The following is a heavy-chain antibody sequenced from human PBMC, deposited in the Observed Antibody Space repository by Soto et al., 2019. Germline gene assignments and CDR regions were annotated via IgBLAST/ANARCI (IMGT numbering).Heavy chain of an antibody. CDR2: IYYSGST. CDR1: GGSISSYY. J-gene: IGHJ4*02. CDR3: ARHYYGGYDY. D-gene: IGHD5-12*01. V-gene: IGHV4-59*08. Sequence: SETLSLTCTVSGGSISSYYWSWIRQPPGKGLEWIGYIYYSGSTNYNPSLKSRVTISVDTSKNQFSLKLSSVTAADTAVYYCARHYYGGYDYWGQGTLVTVSS.